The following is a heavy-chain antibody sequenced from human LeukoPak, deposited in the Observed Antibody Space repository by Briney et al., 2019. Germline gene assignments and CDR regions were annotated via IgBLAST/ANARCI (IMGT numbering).Heavy chain of an antibody. CDR2: VWSGGNNK. D-gene: IGHD1-26*01. J-gene: IGHJ4*02. CDR3: AKDGQVGAIGYFDY. CDR1: GFIFSTYG. V-gene: IGHV3-33*06. Sequence: GGSLRLSCAASGFIFSTYGMHWVRQAPGKGLEWVAVVWSGGNNKYYSDSVKGRFTISRDNSKNTLYLQINSLRAEDTAVYYCAKDGQVGAIGYFDYRGQGTLVTVSS.